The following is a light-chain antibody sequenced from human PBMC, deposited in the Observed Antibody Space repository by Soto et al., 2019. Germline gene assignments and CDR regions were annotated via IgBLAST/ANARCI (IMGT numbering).Light chain of an antibody. Sequence: EIVMTQSPATLSVSPGERATLTCRASQSVRSNLAWYQQKPGQAPRLLIYGVSTRATGIPARFSGSGSGSEFTLTISSLQSEDFAVYYCQQYRNWPPLTFGGGTKGEIK. CDR1: QSVRSN. J-gene: IGKJ4*01. CDR3: QQYRNWPPLT. CDR2: GVS. V-gene: IGKV3-15*01.